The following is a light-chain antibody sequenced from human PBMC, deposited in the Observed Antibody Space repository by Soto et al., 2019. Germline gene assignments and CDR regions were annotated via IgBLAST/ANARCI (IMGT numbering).Light chain of an antibody. V-gene: IGKV1-5*03. CDR2: KAS. CDR3: QHYNSYSEA. J-gene: IGKJ1*01. CDR1: QTISSW. Sequence: DIQRTQTNSILSGSVGDRVTITCRASQTISSWLAWYQQKPGKAPKLLIYKASTLKSGVPSRFSGSGSGTEFTLTISSLQPDDFATYYCQHYNSYSEAFGQGTKADIK.